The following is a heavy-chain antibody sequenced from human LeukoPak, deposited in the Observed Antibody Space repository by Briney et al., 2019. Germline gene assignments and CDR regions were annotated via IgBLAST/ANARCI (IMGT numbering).Heavy chain of an antibody. CDR3: ARAFSSSWPNFDY. Sequence: PSETLSLTCTVSGVSISSYYWSWIRQPPGKGLEWIGYIYYSGSTNYNPSLKSRVTISVDTSKNQFSLKLSSVTAADTAVYYCARAFSSSWPNFDYWGQGTLVTVSS. V-gene: IGHV4-59*01. CDR1: GVSISSYY. D-gene: IGHD6-13*01. J-gene: IGHJ4*02. CDR2: IYYSGST.